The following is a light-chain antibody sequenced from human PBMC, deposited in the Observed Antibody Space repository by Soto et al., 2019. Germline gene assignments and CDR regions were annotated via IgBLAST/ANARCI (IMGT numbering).Light chain of an antibody. J-gene: IGKJ1*01. CDR1: QSVDSY. CDR2: DAS. V-gene: IGKV3-11*01. CDR3: QHRSNWPPT. Sequence: EIVLTQSPATLSFSPGERATLSCRASQSVDSYLAWYQQKVGQAPRLLIYDASNRATGIPARFSGSGSGTDFTLTTSRLEPEDFAVYYCQHRSNWPPTFGQGTKVDIK.